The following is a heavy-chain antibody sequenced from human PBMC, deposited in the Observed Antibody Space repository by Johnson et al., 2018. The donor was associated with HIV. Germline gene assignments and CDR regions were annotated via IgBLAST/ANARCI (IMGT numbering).Heavy chain of an antibody. J-gene: IGHJ3*02. CDR2: IYSGGST. Sequence: VQLVESGGGLVQPGGSLRLSCAASGFTVSRNYMSWVRQAPGQGLEWVSVIYSGGSTHYADSVNGRFTISRDNSKNTVYLQMNSLRAEDTAVYYCAGGYILTGYSGVFDMWGQGTMVTVSS. CDR3: AGGYILTGYSGVFDM. CDR1: GFTVSRNY. D-gene: IGHD3-9*01. V-gene: IGHV3-66*01.